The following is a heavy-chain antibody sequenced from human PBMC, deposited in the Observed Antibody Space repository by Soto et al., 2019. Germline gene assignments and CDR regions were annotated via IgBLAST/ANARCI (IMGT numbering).Heavy chain of an antibody. D-gene: IGHD4-17*01. CDR3: TTDFYTGGDKNSNHDY. Sequence: EVQLVESGGGLVKPGGSLRLSCAASGFTFSNAWMSWVRQAPGKGLECVGRIKSKTDGGTTDYAAPVKGRFTISRDDSKNTLYLQMNSLKTENTAVYYCTTDFYTGGDKNSNHDYWGQGTLVTVSS. V-gene: IGHV3-15*01. J-gene: IGHJ4*02. CDR1: GFTFSNAW. CDR2: IKSKTDGGTT.